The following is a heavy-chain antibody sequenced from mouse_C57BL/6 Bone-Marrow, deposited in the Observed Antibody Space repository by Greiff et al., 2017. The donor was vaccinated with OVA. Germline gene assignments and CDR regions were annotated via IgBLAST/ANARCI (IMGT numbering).Heavy chain of an antibody. CDR2: IHPNSGST. CDR1: GYTFTSYW. V-gene: IGHV1-64*01. Sequence: VQLQQPGAELVKPGASVKLSCKASGYTFTSYWMHWVKQRPGQGLEWIGMIHPNSGSTNYNEKFKSKATLTVDKSSSTAYMQLSSLTSEDSAVYYCARSLLLLWYFDVWGTGTTVTVSS. CDR3: ARSLLLLWYFDV. D-gene: IGHD1-1*01. J-gene: IGHJ1*03.